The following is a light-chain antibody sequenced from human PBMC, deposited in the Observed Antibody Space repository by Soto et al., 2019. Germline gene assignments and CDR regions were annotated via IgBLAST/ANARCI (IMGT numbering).Light chain of an antibody. CDR2: EVS. Sequence: QSVLTQPSSASGSPGQSVTISCTGTGSDVGDYNYVSWYQQHPGKAPKLMIYEVSKRPSGVPDRFSGSKSGNTASLTVSGLQAEDEANYYCSSYTGSSYVFGTGTKVTVL. J-gene: IGLJ1*01. CDR3: SSYTGSSYV. CDR1: GSDVGDYNY. V-gene: IGLV2-8*01.